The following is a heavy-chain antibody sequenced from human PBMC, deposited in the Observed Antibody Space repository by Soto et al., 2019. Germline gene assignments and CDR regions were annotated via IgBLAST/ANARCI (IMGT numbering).Heavy chain of an antibody. CDR1: GGSVSSEGSY. D-gene: IGHD5-12*01. CDR2: IYYSGSR. V-gene: IGHV4-61*08. Sequence: PEETLSLTCSVSGGSVSSEGSYWSWIRQPPGKGLEWIGYIYYSGSRNYKPSLKSRVTISVDSSENQFSLRLSSVTAADTAIYYCARGLRPVDSWGQGTLVTVSS. CDR3: ARGLRPVDS. J-gene: IGHJ4*02.